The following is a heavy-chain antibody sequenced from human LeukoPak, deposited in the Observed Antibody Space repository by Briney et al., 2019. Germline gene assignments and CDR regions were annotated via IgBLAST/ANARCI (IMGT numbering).Heavy chain of an antibody. D-gene: IGHD2-2*01. CDR3: ARGGIVVVPAARAARIDY. J-gene: IGHJ4*02. V-gene: IGHV1-69*04. CDR2: IIPILGIA. CDR1: GGTFSSYA. Sequence: SVKVSCKASGGTFSSYAISWVRQAPGQGLEWMGRIIPILGIANYAQKFQGRVTITADKSTSTAYMELSSLRSEDTAVYYCARGGIVVVPAARAARIDYWGQGTLVTVSS.